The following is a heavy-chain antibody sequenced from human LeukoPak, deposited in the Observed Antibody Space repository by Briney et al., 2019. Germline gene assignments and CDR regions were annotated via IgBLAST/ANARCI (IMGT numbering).Heavy chain of an antibody. D-gene: IGHD5-24*01. Sequence: SETLSLTCTVSGGSISSYYWSWIRQPPGKGLEWIGYIYYSGSTNYNPSLKSRVTISVDTSKNQFSLKLSSVTAADTAVYYCARVAATRAGYGMDVWGQGTTVTVFS. CDR3: ARVAATRAGYGMDV. J-gene: IGHJ6*02. CDR2: IYYSGST. V-gene: IGHV4-59*01. CDR1: GGSISSYY.